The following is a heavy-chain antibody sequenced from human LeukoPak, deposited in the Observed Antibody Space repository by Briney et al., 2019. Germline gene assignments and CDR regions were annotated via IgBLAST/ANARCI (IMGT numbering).Heavy chain of an antibody. J-gene: IGHJ3*02. CDR1: GGSISSSSYY. V-gene: IGHV4-39*01. CDR2: IYYSGST. CDR3: ARGHRGGDCLFVCAMASPPYDAFYI. Sequence: SETLSLTCTVSGGSISSSSYYWGWIRQPPGKGLEWIGSIYYSGSTYYNPSLKSRVTISVDTSKNQFSLKLSSVTAADTAVYYCARGHRGGDCLFVCAMASPPYDAFYIWGERTMVTVS. D-gene: IGHD2-21*01.